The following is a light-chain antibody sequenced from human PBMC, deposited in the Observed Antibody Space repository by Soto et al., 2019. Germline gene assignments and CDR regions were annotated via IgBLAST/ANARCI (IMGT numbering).Light chain of an antibody. J-gene: IGKJ5*01. CDR2: GAS. CDR3: QQCGSSPIT. Sequence: IVVTRSPGSRSLSPVGGSTRAYKTSQSVSSSYLAWYQQKPGQAPRLLIYGASSRATGIPDRFSGSGSGTDFTLTISSLEPEDFAVYYCQQCGSSPITFGQGTRLEIK. V-gene: IGKV3-20*01. CDR1: QSVSSSY.